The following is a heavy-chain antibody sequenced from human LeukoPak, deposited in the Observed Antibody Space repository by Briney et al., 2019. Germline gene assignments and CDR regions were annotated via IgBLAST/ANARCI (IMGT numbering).Heavy chain of an antibody. CDR1: GFTFSSYA. CDR3: VAGYCSSASCPMGAEYFQH. V-gene: IGHV3-64D*06. D-gene: IGHD2-2*01. J-gene: IGHJ1*01. CDR2: ISSNGGST. Sequence: GGSLRLSCSASGFTFSSYAMHWVRQAPGKGLEYVSAISSNGGSTYYADSAKGRFAISRDNSKNTLYLQLSRLRPEDTAVYYCVAGYCSSASCPMGAEYFQHWGQGTLVTVSS.